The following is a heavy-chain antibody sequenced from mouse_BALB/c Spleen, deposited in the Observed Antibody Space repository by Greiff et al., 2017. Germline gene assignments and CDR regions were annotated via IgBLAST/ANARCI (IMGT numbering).Heavy chain of an antibody. V-gene: IGHV3-8*02. CDR1: GDSITSGY. J-gene: IGHJ3*01. Sequence: EVKLQESGPSLVKPSQTLSLTCSVTGDSITSGYWNWIRKFPGNKLEYMGYISYSGSTYYNPSLKSRISITRDTSKNQYYLQLNSVTTEDTATYYCARMGGNYPWFAYWGQGTLVTVSA. CDR2: ISYSGST. D-gene: IGHD2-1*01. CDR3: ARMGGNYPWFAY.